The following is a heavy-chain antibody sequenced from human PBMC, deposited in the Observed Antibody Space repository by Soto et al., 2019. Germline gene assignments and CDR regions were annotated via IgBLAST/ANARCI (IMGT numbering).Heavy chain of an antibody. CDR2: INYSGNT. D-gene: IGHD1-26*01. Sequence: SETLSLTCAVSGGSISSGGFSWSWIRQSPGKGLELIGYINYSGNTYYNPSLKSRVTISVDTSKNQFSLKLSSVTAADTAVYYCASRPFFGVGATYAAAFDIWGQGTMVTVSS. J-gene: IGHJ3*02. CDR3: ASRPFFGVGATYAAAFDI. V-gene: IGHV4-30-2*06. CDR1: GGSISSGGFS.